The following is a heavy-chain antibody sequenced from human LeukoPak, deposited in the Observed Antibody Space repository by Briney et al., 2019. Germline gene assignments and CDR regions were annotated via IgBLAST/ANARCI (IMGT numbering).Heavy chain of an antibody. J-gene: IGHJ4*02. V-gene: IGHV4-38-2*01. Sequence: PSETLSLTCAVSGYSISSGYYWGWLRQPPGKGLEWIGSIYHSGSTYYNPSLKSRVTISVDTSKNQFSLKLSSVTAADTAVYYCASHVVNYFDYWGQGTLVTVPS. CDR3: ASHVVNYFDY. CDR1: GYSISSGYY. D-gene: IGHD3-22*01. CDR2: IYHSGST.